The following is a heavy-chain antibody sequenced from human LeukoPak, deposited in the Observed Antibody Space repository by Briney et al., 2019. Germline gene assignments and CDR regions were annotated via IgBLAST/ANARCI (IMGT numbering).Heavy chain of an antibody. Sequence: GGSLRLSCAASGFTFSDYYMNWVRQAPGKGLEWVSSISSSSTIYYADSVKGRFTISRDNAKSSLYLQMNSLRAEDTAVYYCARDSLAYCGGDCYVAYFDYWGQGTLVTVSS. V-gene: IGHV3-69-1*01. CDR3: ARDSLAYCGGDCYVAYFDY. CDR1: GFTFSDYY. D-gene: IGHD2-21*02. CDR2: ISSSSTI. J-gene: IGHJ4*02.